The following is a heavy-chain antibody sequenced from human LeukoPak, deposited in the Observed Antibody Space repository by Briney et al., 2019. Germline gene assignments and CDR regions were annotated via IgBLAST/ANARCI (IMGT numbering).Heavy chain of an antibody. CDR2: INWNGGST. CDR3: ARSPYSSGWYHNDY. CDR1: GFTFDDYG. Sequence: GGSLRLSCAASGFTFDDYGMSWVRQAPGKGLEWVSGINWNGGSTGYADSVKGRFTISRDNAKNSLYLQMNSLRAEDTALYHCARSPYSSGWYHNDYWGQGTLATVSS. V-gene: IGHV3-20*01. D-gene: IGHD6-19*01. J-gene: IGHJ4*02.